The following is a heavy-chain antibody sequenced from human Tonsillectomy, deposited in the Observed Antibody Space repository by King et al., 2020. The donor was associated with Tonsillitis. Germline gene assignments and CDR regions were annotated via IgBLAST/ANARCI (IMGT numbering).Heavy chain of an antibody. CDR3: ARYRLEILFTGAFDI. J-gene: IGHJ3*02. D-gene: IGHD1-7*01. Sequence: VQLVESGAEVKKPGASVKVSCKASGYTFTGYYMHWVRQAPGQGLEWMGWINPNSGGTNYAQKFQGRVTMTRDTSISTAYMEMSRLRSDDTAVYYCARYRLEILFTGAFDIWGQGTMVTVSS. V-gene: IGHV1-2*02. CDR1: GYTFTGYY. CDR2: INPNSGGT.